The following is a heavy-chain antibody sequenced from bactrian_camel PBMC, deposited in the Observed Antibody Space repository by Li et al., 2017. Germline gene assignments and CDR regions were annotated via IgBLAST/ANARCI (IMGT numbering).Heavy chain of an antibody. CDR3: ASARTSACLSMTISRYQD. V-gene: IGHV3S31*01. D-gene: IGHD3*01. CDR1: AYPAESKC. Sequence: VQLVESGGGEVQAGGSLRLACLASAYPAESKCMAWFRQSPGKGREGVAALVTGGRSTHYTDAVKGRFTISRDSAENTVYLQMNNLTLEDTAMYYCASARTSACLSMTISRYQDWGLGTQVTVS. CDR2: LVTGGRST. J-gene: IGHJ4*01.